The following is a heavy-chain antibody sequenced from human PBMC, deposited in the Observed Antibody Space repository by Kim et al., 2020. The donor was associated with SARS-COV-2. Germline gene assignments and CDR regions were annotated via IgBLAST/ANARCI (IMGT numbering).Heavy chain of an antibody. D-gene: IGHD2-21*02. CDR2: ISGDGSRR. Sequence: GGSLRLSCAASGFTFRGHSMSWVRQAPGKGLEWVTGISGDGSRRDYADSVKGRFTVSRDNFQSTMYLQMDRLRAEDTAVDFCARDEIGGDGVWDVDYWGQGALVSVSS. CDR1: GFTFRGHS. J-gene: IGHJ4*02. CDR3: ARDEIGGDGVWDVDY. V-gene: IGHV3-23*01.